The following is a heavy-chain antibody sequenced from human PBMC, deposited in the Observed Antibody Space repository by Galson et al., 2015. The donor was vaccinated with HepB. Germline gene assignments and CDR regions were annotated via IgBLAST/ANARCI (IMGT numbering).Heavy chain of an antibody. D-gene: IGHD6-6*01. CDR3: ARGIRSSHAFDI. Sequence: SVKVSCKASGGTFSSYAISWVRQAPGQGLEWMGGIIPIFGTANYAQKFQGRVTITADESTSTAYMELSSLRSEDTAVYYCARGIRSSHAFDIWGQGTMVTVSS. CDR1: GGTFSSYA. CDR2: IIPIFGTA. V-gene: IGHV1-69*13. J-gene: IGHJ3*02.